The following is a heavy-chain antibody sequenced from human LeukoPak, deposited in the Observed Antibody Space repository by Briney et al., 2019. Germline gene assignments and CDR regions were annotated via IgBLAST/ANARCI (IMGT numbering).Heavy chain of an antibody. CDR3: ARSAYCGGDCYDHFDY. CDR2: IIPIFGIA. CDR1: GGTFSSYA. D-gene: IGHD2-21*02. Sequence: GASVKVSCKASGGTFSSYAISWVRQAPGQGLEWMGRIIPIFGIANYAQKFQGRVTITADKSTSTAYMELSSLGSEDTAVYYCARSAYCGGDCYDHFDYWGQGTLVTVSS. V-gene: IGHV1-69*04. J-gene: IGHJ4*02.